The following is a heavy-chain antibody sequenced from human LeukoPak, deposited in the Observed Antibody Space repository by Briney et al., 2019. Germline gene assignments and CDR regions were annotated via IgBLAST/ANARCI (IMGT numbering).Heavy chain of an antibody. CDR3: ARRYCSSSICLLDF. Sequence: GGSLRLSCAASGFIFSSYETNWVRQAPGEGVECVSHITTRGGIIYYADSVRGRFTISRDNAKNSVYLQMNSMRAEDTAVYYCARRYCSSSICLLDFWGQGTLVTVSS. J-gene: IGHJ4*02. V-gene: IGHV3-48*03. CDR2: ITTRGGII. D-gene: IGHD2-2*01. CDR1: GFIFSSYE.